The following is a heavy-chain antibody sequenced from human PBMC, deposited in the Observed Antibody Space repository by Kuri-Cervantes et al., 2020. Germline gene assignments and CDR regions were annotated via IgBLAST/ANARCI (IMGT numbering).Heavy chain of an antibody. J-gene: IGHJ4*02. CDR1: GGTFSSYA. V-gene: IGHV1-69*06. D-gene: IGHD6-19*01. CDR2: IIPIFGTA. CDR3: ARDLTIAVAGLVY. Sequence: SVKVSCKASGGTFSSYAISWVRQAPGQGLEWMGGIIPIFGTANYAQKFQRRVTITADKSTSTAYMELSSLRSEDTAVYYCARDLTIAVAGLVYWGQGTLVTVSS.